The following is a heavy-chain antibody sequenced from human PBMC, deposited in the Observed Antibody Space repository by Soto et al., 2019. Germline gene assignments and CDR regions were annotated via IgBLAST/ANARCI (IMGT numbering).Heavy chain of an antibody. D-gene: IGHD6-19*01. J-gene: IGHJ4*02. V-gene: IGHV1-3*04. Sequence: QVQLVQSGAEVKPPGASVNLSCRTSGYTFTDYAVHWVRQAPGQGLEWMGWVNTDNGHTKYSQKLQGRVTINRDTSATTAYMELRILRSEDTAIYYCARERRLVVAGKKEPAGYWGQGTLVTVSS. CDR3: ARERRLVVAGKKEPAGY. CDR2: VNTDNGHT. CDR1: GYTFTDYA.